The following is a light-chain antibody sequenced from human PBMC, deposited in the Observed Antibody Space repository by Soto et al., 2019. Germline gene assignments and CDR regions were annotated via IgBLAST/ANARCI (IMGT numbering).Light chain of an antibody. J-gene: IGLJ1*01. Sequence: QSVLTQHASVSGSPGQSMTISCPVISSDISGSNYVSWYQHQPGKATKHIIYEVTNRLSGVSDRFSGSKSDNTASLIISDLQSEDEAHYYCSSYRSATGVFGSGTKGTVL. CDR1: SSDISGSNY. CDR2: EVT. CDR3: SSYRSATGV. V-gene: IGLV2-14*01.